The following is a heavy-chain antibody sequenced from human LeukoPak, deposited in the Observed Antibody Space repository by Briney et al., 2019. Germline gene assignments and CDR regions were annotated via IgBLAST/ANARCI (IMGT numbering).Heavy chain of an antibody. J-gene: IGHJ3*02. D-gene: IGHD6-19*01. V-gene: IGHV3-33*08. CDR1: GFTFSSYS. CDR3: AGADSSGWKGAFDI. Sequence: GGSLRLSCAASGFTFSSYSMNWVRQAPGKGLEWVAVIWYDGSNKYYADSVKGRFTISRDNSKNTLYLQMNSLRAEDTAVYYCAGADSSGWKGAFDIWGQGTMVTVSS. CDR2: IWYDGSNK.